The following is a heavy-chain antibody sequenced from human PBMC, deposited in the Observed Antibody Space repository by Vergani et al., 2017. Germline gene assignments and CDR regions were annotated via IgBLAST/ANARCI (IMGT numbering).Heavy chain of an antibody. CDR2: IYYSGST. CDR3: AREGSSTSRAFDI. CDR1: GGSFSGYY. Sequence: QVQLQQWGAGLLKPSETLSLTCAVYGGSFSGYYWSWIRQHPGKGLEWIGYIYYSGSTYYNPSLKSRVTISVDTSKNQFSLKLSSVTAADTAVYYCAREGSSTSRAFDIWGQGTMVTVSS. J-gene: IGHJ3*02. V-gene: IGHV4-34*01. D-gene: IGHD2-2*01.